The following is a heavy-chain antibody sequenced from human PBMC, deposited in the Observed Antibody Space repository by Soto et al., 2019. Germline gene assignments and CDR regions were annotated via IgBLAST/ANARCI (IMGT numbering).Heavy chain of an antibody. D-gene: IGHD3-10*01. CDR2: IYYSGST. CDR1: GVYISSGGYY. Sequence: SETLSLTCTVSGVYISSGGYYWSWIRQHPGKGLEWIGYIYYSGSTYYNPSLKSRVTISVDTSKNQFSLKLSSVTAADTAVYYCAGEVSGLLFTRGDNYYMDVWGKGTTVTVSS. V-gene: IGHV4-31*03. CDR3: AGEVSGLLFTRGDNYYMDV. J-gene: IGHJ6*03.